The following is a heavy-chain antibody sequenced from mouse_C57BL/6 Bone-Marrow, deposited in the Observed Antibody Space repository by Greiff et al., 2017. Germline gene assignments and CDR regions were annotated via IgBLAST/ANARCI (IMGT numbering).Heavy chain of an antibody. CDR3: AREYYGSLDY. CDR1: GFTFSDYG. D-gene: IGHD1-1*01. CDR2: ISSGSSTI. J-gene: IGHJ2*01. Sequence: EVKLVESGGGLVKPGGSLKLSCAASGFTFSDYGMHWVRQAPEKGLEWVAYISSGSSTIYYADTVKGRFTISIDNAKNTLFLQMTSLRSEDTAMYYCAREYYGSLDYWGQGTTLTVSS. V-gene: IGHV5-17*01.